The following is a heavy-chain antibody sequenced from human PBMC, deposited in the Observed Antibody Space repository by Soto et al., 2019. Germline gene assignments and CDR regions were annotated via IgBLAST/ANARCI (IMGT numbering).Heavy chain of an antibody. CDR2: IKQDGSGK. CDR1: GFTFSSYW. Sequence: GGSLRLSCAASGFTFSSYWMSWVRQAPGKGLEWVANIKQDGSGKYYVDSVKGRFTISRDNAKNSLYLQMNSLRAEDTAVYYCARDPLIADYDFWSGYWDYWGQGTLVTVSS. CDR3: ARDPLIADYDFWSGYWDY. D-gene: IGHD3-3*01. V-gene: IGHV3-7*05. J-gene: IGHJ4*02.